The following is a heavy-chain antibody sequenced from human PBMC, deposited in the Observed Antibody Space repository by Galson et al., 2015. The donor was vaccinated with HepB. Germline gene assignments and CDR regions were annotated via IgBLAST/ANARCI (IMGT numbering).Heavy chain of an antibody. V-gene: IGHV3-53*01. CDR3: ARGGYCRSTSCYDDAFDI. J-gene: IGHJ3*02. CDR1: GFTVRSNY. CDR2: IYSGGNT. Sequence: SLRLSCAASGFTVRSNYMSWVRQAPGKGLEWVSVIYSGGNTYYAGSVKGRFTISGDNSKNTLYLQMNSLRAEDTAVYYCARGGYCRSTSCYDDAFDIWGQGTMVTVSS. D-gene: IGHD2-2*01.